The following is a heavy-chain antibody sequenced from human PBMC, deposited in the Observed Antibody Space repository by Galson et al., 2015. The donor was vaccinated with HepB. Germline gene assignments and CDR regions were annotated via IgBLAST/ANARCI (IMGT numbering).Heavy chain of an antibody. V-gene: IGHV1-3*01. CDR2: INAGNGNT. Sequence: SVKVSCKASGYTFTSYAMHWVRQAPGQRLEWMGWINAGNGNTKYSQKFQGRVTITRDTSASTAYMELSSLRSEDTAVYYCAREKADYGADYYGMDVWGQGTTVTVSS. J-gene: IGHJ6*02. CDR3: AREKADYGADYYGMDV. CDR1: GYTFTSYA. D-gene: IGHD4-17*01.